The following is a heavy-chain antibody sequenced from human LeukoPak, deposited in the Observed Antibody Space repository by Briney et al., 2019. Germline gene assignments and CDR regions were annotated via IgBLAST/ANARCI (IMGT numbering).Heavy chain of an antibody. CDR1: GFTVSSNY. CDR2: ISSSSSTI. CDR3: ARDAGYYDFWSGYYTKGCFDY. V-gene: IGHV3-48*01. D-gene: IGHD3-3*01. J-gene: IGHJ4*02. Sequence: PGGSLRLSCAASGFTVSSNYMSWVRQAPGKGLEWISYISSSSSTIYYADSVKGRFTISRDNAKNSLYLQMNSLRAEDTAVYYCARDAGYYDFWSGYYTKGCFDYWGQGTRVTVSS.